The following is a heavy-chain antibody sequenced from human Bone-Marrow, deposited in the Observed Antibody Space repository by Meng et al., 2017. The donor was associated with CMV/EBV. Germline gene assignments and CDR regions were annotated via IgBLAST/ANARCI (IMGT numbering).Heavy chain of an antibody. Sequence: GESLKISCAASGFTFSSYAMHWVRQAPGKGLEWVAVISYDGSNKYYADSVKGRFTISRDNSKNTLYLQMNSLRAEDTAVYYCAREYSGSYPYYYYGIDVWGQGTTVTVSS. J-gene: IGHJ6*02. D-gene: IGHD1-26*01. CDR1: GFTFSSYA. V-gene: IGHV3-30*04. CDR3: AREYSGSYPYYYYGIDV. CDR2: ISYDGSNK.